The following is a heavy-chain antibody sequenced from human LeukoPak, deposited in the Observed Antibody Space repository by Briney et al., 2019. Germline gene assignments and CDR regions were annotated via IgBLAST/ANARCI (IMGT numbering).Heavy chain of an antibody. D-gene: IGHD2-2*01. CDR2: IYPADSDT. J-gene: IGHJ1*01. CDR1: GYSFTNYW. CDR3: ARGVHSGTSAEYFQH. V-gene: IGHV5-51*01. Sequence: GESLKISCKGSGYSFTNYWIGWVRQMPGKGLEWMGIIYPADSDTRYSPSFQGQVTMSADKSISTAYLQWSSLKAPDTAMYYCARGVHSGTSAEYFQHWGQGTLVTVSS.